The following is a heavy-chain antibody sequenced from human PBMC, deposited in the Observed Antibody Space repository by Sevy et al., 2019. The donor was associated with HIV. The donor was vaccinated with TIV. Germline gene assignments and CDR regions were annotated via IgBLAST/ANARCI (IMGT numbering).Heavy chain of an antibody. CDR1: GYSFNMYG. Sequence: ASVKVSCKTSGYSFNMYGISWVRQAPGQGLEWMGWISAYTGDTDYRQMFRGRVTMTTDASTNTAYMDLRRRTSDDTAVYYCARHRPQGVVIIPGSGYHYGADFWGQGTMVTVSS. J-gene: IGHJ6*02. V-gene: IGHV1-18*01. D-gene: IGHD3-3*01. CDR3: ARHRPQGVVIIPGSGYHYGADF. CDR2: ISAYTGDT.